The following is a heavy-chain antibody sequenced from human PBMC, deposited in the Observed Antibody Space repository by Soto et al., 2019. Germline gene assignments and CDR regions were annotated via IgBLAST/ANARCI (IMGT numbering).Heavy chain of an antibody. Sequence: EVRLVESGGVLVQRGGSLTLSCAASGFRFSIYSMNWVRQAPGKGLEWSAYITSDTKTIKYAESVKGRFTISRDNAKNSVYLQMNNLSDEDTAVYYCARSVEGHFDYWGQGTVVTVSS. CDR3: ARSVEGHFDY. CDR1: GFRFSIYS. J-gene: IGHJ4*02. D-gene: IGHD6-19*01. CDR2: ITSDTKTI. V-gene: IGHV3-48*02.